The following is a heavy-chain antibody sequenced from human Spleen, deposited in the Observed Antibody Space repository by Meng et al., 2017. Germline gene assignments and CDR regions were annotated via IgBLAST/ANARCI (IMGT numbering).Heavy chain of an antibody. J-gene: IGHJ4*02. CDR1: GFIFRSYS. Sequence: EVHLVESGGDLVQPGGSLRPSCAASGFIFRSYSMHWVRQAPGKGLEYVSVISGDGGTTYYTDSVEGRFTISRDNSKNTLYLQMDSLRTDDTALYYCAREGVPGTVDYWGQGTLVTVSS. CDR2: ISGDGGTT. D-gene: IGHD2-8*01. CDR3: AREGVPGTVDY. V-gene: IGHV3-64*07.